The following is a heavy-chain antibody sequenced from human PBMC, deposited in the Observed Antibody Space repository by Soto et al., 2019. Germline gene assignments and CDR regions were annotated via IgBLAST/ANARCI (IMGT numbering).Heavy chain of an antibody. Sequence: QVQLQESGPGLVKPSQTLSLTCTVSGGSINSGGFYWSWIRQHPGKGLEWIGYIYYSGSTYYNPFPQSRVSLPLRXRNXHXSLGLRSVTAADTAVYYCARAASFDYANTCYYHFDYWGQGSLVTVCS. J-gene: IGHJ4*02. D-gene: IGHD3-22*01. V-gene: IGHV4-31*03. CDR2: IYYSGST. CDR3: ARAASFDYANTCYYHFDY. CDR1: GGSINSGGFY.